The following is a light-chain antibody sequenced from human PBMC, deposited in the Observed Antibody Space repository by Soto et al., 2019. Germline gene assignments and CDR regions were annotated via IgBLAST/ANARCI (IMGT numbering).Light chain of an antibody. Sequence: EIVMTQSPATLSVSPGERATLSCRASQRVSTNLAWYQQKPGQAPRLLIYGASTRATGIPGRFSGSGAETEFTLTISNRQSEDFAGYYCQQYSDWPPTYTFGQGTKLEI. V-gene: IGKV3-15*01. CDR1: QRVSTN. CDR3: QQYSDWPPTYT. J-gene: IGKJ2*01. CDR2: GAS.